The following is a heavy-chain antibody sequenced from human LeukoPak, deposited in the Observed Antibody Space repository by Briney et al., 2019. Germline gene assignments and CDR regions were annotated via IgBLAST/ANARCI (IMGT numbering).Heavy chain of an antibody. Sequence: GGSLRLPCAASGFTFSSYSMNWVRQAPGKGLEWVSSISSSSSYIYYADSVKGRFTISRDNAKNSLYLQMNSLRADDTAVYYCARVGGGYSYGPNDYWGQGTLVTVSS. V-gene: IGHV3-21*01. J-gene: IGHJ4*02. CDR2: ISSSSSYI. CDR1: GFTFSSYS. CDR3: ARVGGGYSYGPNDY. D-gene: IGHD5-18*01.